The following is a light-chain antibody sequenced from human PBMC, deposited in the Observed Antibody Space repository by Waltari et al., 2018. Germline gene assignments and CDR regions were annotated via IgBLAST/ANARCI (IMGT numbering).Light chain of an antibody. J-gene: IGLJ3*02. CDR2: EVS. V-gene: IGLV2-11*01. CDR3: CSDAGSYTWV. CDR1: SSNVGVYNY. Sequence: QSALTQPRSVSGSPGPSVTISCTGTSSNVGVYNYVSWYQQHPGKAPKVMIYEVSKRPSGVADRYSGSKSGIAALLTISALQTEDEADYYCCSDAGSYTWVFGGGTRLTVL.